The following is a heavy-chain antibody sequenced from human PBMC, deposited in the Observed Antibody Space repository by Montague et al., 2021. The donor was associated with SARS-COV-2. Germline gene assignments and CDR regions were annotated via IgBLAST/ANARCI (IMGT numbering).Heavy chain of an antibody. J-gene: IGHJ6*02. V-gene: IGHV3-48*03. Sequence: SLRLSCAASGFTFSNYYMNWVRQAPGKGLEWVLYISSSGSTIYYADSVKGRFTISRDNAHNSLYLQMNSLRAEDTGVYYCARDRGYGESYYYGMDVWGQGTTVTVSS. CDR2: ISSSGSTI. CDR3: ARDRGYGESYYYGMDV. D-gene: IGHD4-17*01. CDR1: GFTFSNYY.